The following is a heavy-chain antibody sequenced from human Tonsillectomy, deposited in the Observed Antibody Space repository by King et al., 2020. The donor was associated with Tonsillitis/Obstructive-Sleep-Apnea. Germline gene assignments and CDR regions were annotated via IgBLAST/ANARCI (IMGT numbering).Heavy chain of an antibody. D-gene: IGHD6-6*01. J-gene: IGHJ5*02. CDR2: INAGNGNT. V-gene: IGHV1-3*01. CDR1: GYTFTTYA. Sequence: QLVQSGAEVKKPGASVKVSCKASGYTFTTYAMHWVRQAPGQRLEWMGWINAGNGNTKYSQKFQGRVTITRDTSASTAYMELSSLRSEETAVFYWAREPLEYSSSSLGWFDPWGQGTLVTVSS. CDR3: AREPLEYSSSSLGWFDP.